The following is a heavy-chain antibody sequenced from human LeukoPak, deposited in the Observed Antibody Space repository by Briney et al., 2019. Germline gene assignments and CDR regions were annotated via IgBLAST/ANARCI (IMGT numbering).Heavy chain of an antibody. J-gene: IGHJ4*02. Sequence: GGSLRLSCAGSGFIFSDFYMNWIRQAPGKGLEWLAYISPSGSYTTYGDSVKGRFVISRDDTKNSVSLQMDSLRAEDTAVYFCAGDQVSAVFDYWGQGARVTV. D-gene: IGHD5/OR15-5a*01. CDR1: GFIFSDFY. V-gene: IGHV3-11*05. CDR3: AGDQVSAVFDY. CDR2: ISPSGSYT.